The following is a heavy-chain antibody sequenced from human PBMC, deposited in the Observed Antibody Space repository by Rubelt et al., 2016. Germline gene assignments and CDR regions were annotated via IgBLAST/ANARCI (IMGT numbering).Heavy chain of an antibody. J-gene: IGHJ6*02. Sequence: GFTFSSYAMHWVRQAPGKGLEWVALISYDGSKKYYADSVKGRFTISRDNSKNTLYLQMNSLRAEDTAVYYCGSGSYSPYAMDVWGQGTTVTVSS. CDR1: GFTFSSYA. CDR3: GSGSYSPYAMDV. V-gene: IGHV3-30*04. D-gene: IGHD3-10*01. CDR2: ISYDGSKK.